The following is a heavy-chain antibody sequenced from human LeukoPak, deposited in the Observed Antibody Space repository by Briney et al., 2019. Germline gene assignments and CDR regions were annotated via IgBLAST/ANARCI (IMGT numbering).Heavy chain of an antibody. Sequence: SSETLSLTCTVSGYSISSGYYWGWIRQPPGKGLEWIGSIYHSGSTYYNPSLKSRVTISVDTSKNQFSLKLSSVTAADTAVYYCAISPRGILTGYYYFDYWGQGTLVTVSS. V-gene: IGHV4-38-2*02. CDR2: IYHSGST. CDR1: GYSISSGYY. J-gene: IGHJ4*02. D-gene: IGHD3-9*01. CDR3: AISPRGILTGYYYFDY.